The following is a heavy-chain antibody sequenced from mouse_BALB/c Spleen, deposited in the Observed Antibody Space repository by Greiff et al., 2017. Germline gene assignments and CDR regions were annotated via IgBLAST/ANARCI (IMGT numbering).Heavy chain of an antibody. D-gene: IGHD1-1*02. CDR3: AREGKNYGLSYYFDY. J-gene: IGHJ2*01. CDR2: ISYSGST. V-gene: IGHV3-8*02. CDR1: GDSITSGY. Sequence: VQLKESGPSLVKPSQTLSLTCSVTGDSITSGYWNWIRKFPGNKLEYMGYISYSGSTYYNPSLKSRISITRDTSKNQYYLQLNSVTTEDTATYYCAREGKNYGLSYYFDYWGQGTTLTVSS.